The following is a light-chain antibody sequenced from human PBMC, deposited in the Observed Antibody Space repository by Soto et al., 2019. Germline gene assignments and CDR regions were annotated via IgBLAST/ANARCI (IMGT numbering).Light chain of an antibody. V-gene: IGKV1-39*01. Sequence: DVQVTQSPSSLSASIGDRVTITCRSSQTISKYLNWYQQKPGQAPNLLIYAIYNLQGGVPSRFSGSGFGTVFTLTISSLRPEDSGTYYCQQSYSTPGTFGQGTKVEIK. J-gene: IGKJ1*01. CDR2: AIY. CDR3: QQSYSTPGT. CDR1: QTISKY.